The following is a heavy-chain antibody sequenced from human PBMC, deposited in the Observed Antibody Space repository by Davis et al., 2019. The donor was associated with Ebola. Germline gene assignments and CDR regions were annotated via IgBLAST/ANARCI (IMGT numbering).Heavy chain of an antibody. D-gene: IGHD3-3*01. CDR2: ISSNGGST. CDR1: GFTFSSYA. Sequence: GESLKISCAASGFTFSSYAMHWVRQAPGKGLEYVSAISSNGGSTYYANSVKGRFTISRDNSKNTLYLQMGSLRAEDMAVYYYARVGFGYYIDYWGQGTLVTVSS. V-gene: IGHV3-64*01. CDR3: ARVGFGYYIDY. J-gene: IGHJ4*02.